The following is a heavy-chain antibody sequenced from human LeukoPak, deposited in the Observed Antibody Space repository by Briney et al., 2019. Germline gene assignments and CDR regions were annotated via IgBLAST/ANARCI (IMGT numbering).Heavy chain of an antibody. CDR2: ITGGGGNT. Sequence: GGSLRLSCAASGFTFASYAMSWVRQTPGKGLEWVSAITGGGGNTYYADSVKGRFTISRDNSKNTLYLQMNSLRAEDTAVYYCAKTLGGILTGYVDYWGQGTLVTVSS. D-gene: IGHD3-9*01. CDR1: GFTFASYA. J-gene: IGHJ4*02. V-gene: IGHV3-23*01. CDR3: AKTLGGILTGYVDY.